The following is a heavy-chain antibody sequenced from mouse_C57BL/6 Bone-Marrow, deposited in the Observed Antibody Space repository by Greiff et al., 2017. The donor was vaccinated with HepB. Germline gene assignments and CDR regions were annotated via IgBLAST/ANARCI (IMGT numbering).Heavy chain of an antibody. D-gene: IGHD1-1*01. CDR1: GFNIKDYY. V-gene: IGHV14-2*01. CDR2: IDPEDGDT. CDR3: ALTSVVARYWYVDV. J-gene: IGHJ1*03. Sequence: VQLQQSGAELVKPGASVKLSCTASGFNIKDYYMHWVKQRTEQGLEWIGRIDPEDGDTKYAPKFQGKATIPADTSSNTAYLQLSSLTSEDTAVYYCALTSVVARYWYVDVWGTGTTVTVSS.